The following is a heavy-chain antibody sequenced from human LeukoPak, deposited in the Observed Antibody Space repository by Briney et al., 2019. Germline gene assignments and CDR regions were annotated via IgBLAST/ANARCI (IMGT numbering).Heavy chain of an antibody. D-gene: IGHD3-3*01. Sequence: SETLSLTCTVSGGSISSSSYYWGWIRQPPGKGLEWIGNVYYSGITYYNPSLKSRVTISVDTSKNQFSLKLSSVTAADTAVYYCARDRYDFWSGYCYGMDVWGQGTTVTVSS. CDR3: ARDRYDFWSGYCYGMDV. CDR2: VYYSGIT. CDR1: GGSISSSSYY. V-gene: IGHV4-39*07. J-gene: IGHJ6*02.